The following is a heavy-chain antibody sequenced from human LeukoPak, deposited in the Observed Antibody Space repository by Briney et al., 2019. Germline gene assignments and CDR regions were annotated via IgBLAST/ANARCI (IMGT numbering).Heavy chain of an antibody. CDR3: ARCGTYYDFWSGYYYFDY. V-gene: IGHV1-18*01. CDR2: ISAYNGNT. D-gene: IGHD3-3*01. CDR1: GYTFTSYG. J-gene: IGHJ4*02. Sequence: ASVNVSCKPSGYTFTSYGIRWVRQAPGQGLAWMGWISAYNGNTNYAQKLQGTVTMTTDTSTSTAYMELRSLRSDDTAVYYCARCGTYYDFWSGYYYFDYWGQGTLVTVSS.